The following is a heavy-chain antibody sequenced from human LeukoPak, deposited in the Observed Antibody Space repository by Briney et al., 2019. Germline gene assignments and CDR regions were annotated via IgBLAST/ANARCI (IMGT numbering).Heavy chain of an antibody. CDR1: GLTFSSYG. CDR2: ISYDGSNK. CDR3: AKDLSFYDADVKNWFFDL. Sequence: QPGGSLRLSCAASGLTFSSYGMHWVRQAPGKGLEWVAGISYDGSNKYYAESAKGRLTISRDNSKSTLYLQMDSLRAEDTAVYYCAKDLSFYDADVKNWFFDLWGRGTLVTVSS. V-gene: IGHV3-30*18. D-gene: IGHD3-16*02. J-gene: IGHJ2*01.